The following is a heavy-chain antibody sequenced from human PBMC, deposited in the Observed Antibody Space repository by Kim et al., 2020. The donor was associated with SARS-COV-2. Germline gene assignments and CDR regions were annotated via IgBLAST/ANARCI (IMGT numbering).Heavy chain of an antibody. Sequence: TNSRPPLKGRVTFSVDTSKNQFSLNLSSVTAADTAVYYCARYSSSSTHFDYWGQGTLVTVSS. J-gene: IGHJ4*02. D-gene: IGHD6-6*01. CDR3: ARYSSSSTHFDY. CDR2: T. V-gene: IGHV4-59*01.